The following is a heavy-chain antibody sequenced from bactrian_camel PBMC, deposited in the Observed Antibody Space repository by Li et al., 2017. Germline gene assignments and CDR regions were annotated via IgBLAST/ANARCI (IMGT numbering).Heavy chain of an antibody. V-gene: IGHV3S1*01. CDR2: IYTKRGNA. D-gene: IGHD5*01. CDR1: RSTYSRNS. J-gene: IGHJ6*01. CDR3: TKGTGWGPGFAY. Sequence: HVQLVESGGGSVQAGGSLRLSCAPSRSTYSRNSMGWFRQAPGKEREGVASIYTKRGNAYYADAVKGRFTISQDNAKNTLYLQLNSLKTEDSAMYYCTKGTGWGPGFAYWGQGTQVTVS.